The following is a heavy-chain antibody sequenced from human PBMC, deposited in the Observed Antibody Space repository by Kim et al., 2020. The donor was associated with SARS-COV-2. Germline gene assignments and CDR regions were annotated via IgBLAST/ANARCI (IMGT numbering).Heavy chain of an antibody. Sequence: GESLKISCQVSGYRFSNYWLGWVRQRPGKGLEWVGIIYAGDSGDSDTRYSPSFQGQVTISADKSISTAYLQWRTLRATDSPTYYCARVRWDCGGDCDSSDHFYYGLDVWGQGTPVTVSS. CDR1: GYRFSNYW. CDR3: ARVRWDCGGDCDSSDHFYYGLDV. D-gene: IGHD2-21*02. V-gene: IGHV5-51*01. J-gene: IGHJ6*02. CDR2: IYAGDSGDSDT.